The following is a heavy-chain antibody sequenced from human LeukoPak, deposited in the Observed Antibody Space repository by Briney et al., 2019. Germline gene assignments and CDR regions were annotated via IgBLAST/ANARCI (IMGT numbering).Heavy chain of an antibody. CDR3: AKYWGAYGDYRGRYLDV. J-gene: IGHJ6*03. CDR1: GFTFSSYW. Sequence: GGSLRLSCAASGFTFSSYWMSWVRQAPGKGLEWVANIKQDGSEKYYVDSVKGRFTISRDNSKNTLYLQMNSLRAEDTALYYCAKYWGAYGDYRGRYLDVWGKGTTVTVSS. CDR2: IKQDGSEK. D-gene: IGHD4-17*01. V-gene: IGHV3-7*03.